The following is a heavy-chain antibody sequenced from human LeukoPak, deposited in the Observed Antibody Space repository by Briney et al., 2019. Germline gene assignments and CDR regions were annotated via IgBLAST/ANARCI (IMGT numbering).Heavy chain of an antibody. D-gene: IGHD3-16*02. Sequence: ASVKVSWKASGYTFTSYDINWVRQATGQGLEWMGWMNPNSGNTGYAQKFQGRVTITRNTSTSTAYMELSSLRSEDTAVYYCARVIDSWGDYGMDVWGQGTTVTVSS. CDR1: GYTFTSYD. J-gene: IGHJ6*02. CDR2: MNPNSGNT. V-gene: IGHV1-8*03. CDR3: ARVIDSWGDYGMDV.